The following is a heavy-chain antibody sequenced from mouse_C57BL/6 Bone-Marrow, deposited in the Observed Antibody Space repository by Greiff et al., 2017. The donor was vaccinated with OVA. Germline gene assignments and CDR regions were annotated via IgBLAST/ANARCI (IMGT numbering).Heavy chain of an antibody. CDR1: GFTFSSYA. CDR3: ARERSWGFAY. CDR2: ISDGGSYT. V-gene: IGHV5-4*01. J-gene: IGHJ3*01. Sequence: EVQRVESGGGLVKPGGSLKLSCAASGFTFSSYAMSWVRQTPEKRLEWVATISDGGSYTYYPDNVKGRFTISRDNAKNNLYLQMSHLKSEDTAMYYCARERSWGFAYWGQGTLVTVSA.